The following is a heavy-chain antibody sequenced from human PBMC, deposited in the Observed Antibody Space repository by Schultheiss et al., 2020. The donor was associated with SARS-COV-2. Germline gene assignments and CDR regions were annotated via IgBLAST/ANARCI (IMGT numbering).Heavy chain of an antibody. V-gene: IGHV3-30*01. CDR2: IVFDGSYK. Sequence: GGSLRLSCAASGFTFSSYAMHWVRQAPGKGLEWVAVIVFDGSYKYFADSVKGRFTIARDNSKNTLSLQMNSLTAEDSAAYYCARDGGGYCNSVRCFTHYYMDVWGKGTTVTVSS. J-gene: IGHJ6*03. CDR3: ARDGGGYCNSVRCFTHYYMDV. D-gene: IGHD2-2*02. CDR1: GFTFSSYA.